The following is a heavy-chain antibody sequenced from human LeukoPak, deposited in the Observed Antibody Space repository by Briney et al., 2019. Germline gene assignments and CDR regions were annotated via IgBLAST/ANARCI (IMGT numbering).Heavy chain of an antibody. D-gene: IGHD3-10*01. Sequence: GGSLRLSCVASGFTFSSYAMSWVRQAPGKGLEWVSAISGSGGSTYYADSVQGRFTISRDNSKSTLYLQMNSLRAEDTAIYYCAKDGPNYGSGSSDYWGRGTLVTVSS. V-gene: IGHV3-23*01. CDR1: GFTFSSYA. J-gene: IGHJ4*02. CDR3: AKDGPNYGSGSSDY. CDR2: ISGSGGST.